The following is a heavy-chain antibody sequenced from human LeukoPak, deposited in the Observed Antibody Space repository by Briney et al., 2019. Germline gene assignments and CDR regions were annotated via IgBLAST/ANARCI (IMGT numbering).Heavy chain of an antibody. D-gene: IGHD2-21*01. CDR3: ATSPLVVVVPYVFDI. CDR2: ISHTGST. CDR1: NGPITTTKW. Sequence: SGTLSLTCTVSNGPITTTKWWSWVRQPPGKGLEWIGEISHTGSTNYNPSFNSRVTMSVDKSKNQFSLTLNSVPAAATALYYCATSPLVVVVPYVFDIWGRGTAVTVSS. J-gene: IGHJ3*02. V-gene: IGHV4-4*02.